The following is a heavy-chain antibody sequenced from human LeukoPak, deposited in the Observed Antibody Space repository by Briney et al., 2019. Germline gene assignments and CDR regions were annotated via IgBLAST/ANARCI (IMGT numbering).Heavy chain of an antibody. J-gene: IGHJ4*02. D-gene: IGHD3-9*01. CDR3: ARGTDLDWIPDY. CDR1: GGSISSSSYY. Sequence: PSETLSLTCTVSGGSISSSSYYWGWIRQPPGKGLEWIGSIYYSGSTYYNPSLKSRVTISVDTSKNQFSLKLTSVTAADTAVYYCARGTDLDWIPDYWGQGTLVTVSS. V-gene: IGHV4-39*07. CDR2: IYYSGST.